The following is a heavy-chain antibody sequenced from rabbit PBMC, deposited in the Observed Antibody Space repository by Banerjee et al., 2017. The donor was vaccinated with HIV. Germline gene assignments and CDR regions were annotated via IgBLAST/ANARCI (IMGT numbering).Heavy chain of an antibody. J-gene: IGHJ3*01. V-gene: IGHV1S40*01. CDR2: IYSDGGIT. D-gene: IGHD6-1*01. Sequence: QSLEESGGDLVKPGASLTLTCTASGFSFSSNYFICWVRQAPGKGLEWIGCIYSDGGITYYANWAKGRFTISKPSSTTVTLQMTSLTAADTATYFCARGPYAITRLDLWGQGTLVTVS. CDR3: ARGPYAITRLDL. CDR1: GFSFSSNYF.